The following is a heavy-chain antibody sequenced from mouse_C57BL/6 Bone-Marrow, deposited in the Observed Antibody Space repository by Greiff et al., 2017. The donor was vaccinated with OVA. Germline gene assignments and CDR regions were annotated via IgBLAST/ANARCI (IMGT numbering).Heavy chain of an antibody. CDR3: ARRAVSSGRFAY. Sequence: QVTLKVSGPGILQSSQTLSLTCSFSGFSLSTSGMGVSWIRQPSGKGLEWLAHIYWDDDKRYNPSLKSRLTISKDTSRNQVFLKITSVDTADTATYYCARRAVSSGRFAYWGQGTLVTVSA. D-gene: IGHD3-2*02. CDR2: IYWDDDK. CDR1: GFSLSTSGMG. J-gene: IGHJ3*01. V-gene: IGHV8-12*01.